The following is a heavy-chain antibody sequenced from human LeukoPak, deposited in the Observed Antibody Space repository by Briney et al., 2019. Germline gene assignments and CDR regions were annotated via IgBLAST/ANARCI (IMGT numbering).Heavy chain of an antibody. Sequence: PGGSLRLSCAASGFTLSSYAMSWVRQAPGKGLEWVGRIKSKTDGGTTDYAAPVKGRFTISRDDSKNTLYLQMNSLKTEDTAVYYCTTDLTFSVGATDGGDYWGQGTLVTVSS. J-gene: IGHJ4*02. CDR2: IKSKTDGGTT. V-gene: IGHV3-15*01. CDR1: GFTLSSYA. CDR3: TTDLTFSVGATDGGDY. D-gene: IGHD1-26*01.